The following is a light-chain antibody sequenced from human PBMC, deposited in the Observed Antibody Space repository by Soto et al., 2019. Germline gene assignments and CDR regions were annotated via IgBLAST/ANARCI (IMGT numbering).Light chain of an antibody. V-gene: IGKV3-20*01. CDR3: QQYGSSPRT. Sequence: EIVLTQSPGTLSLSPGERATLSCRASQSVSSSYLAWYQQKPGQAPRLLIYGASSRATGIPDRFSGSGSGTDFTLTISSLEPEDFAVYYCQQYGSSPRTFGQGTKVELQ. J-gene: IGKJ1*01. CDR1: QSVSSSY. CDR2: GAS.